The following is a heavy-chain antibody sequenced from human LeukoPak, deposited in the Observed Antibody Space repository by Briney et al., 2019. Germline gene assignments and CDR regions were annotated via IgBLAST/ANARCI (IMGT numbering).Heavy chain of an antibody. V-gene: IGHV1-2*02. Sequence: ASVKVSCKASGYTFTGYYMHWVRQAPGQGLEWMGWINPNSGGTNYAQKFQGRVTMTRDTSISTAYMELSGLRSDDTAVYYCARGLRGSGSSKSGYYYYMDVWGKGTTVTVSS. J-gene: IGHJ6*03. CDR2: INPNSGGT. D-gene: IGHD3-10*01. CDR1: GYTFTGYY. CDR3: ARGLRGSGSSKSGYYYYMDV.